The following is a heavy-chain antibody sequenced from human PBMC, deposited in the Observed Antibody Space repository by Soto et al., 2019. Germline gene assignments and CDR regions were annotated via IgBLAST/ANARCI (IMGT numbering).Heavy chain of an antibody. Sequence: QVQLVQSGAEVKKPGSSVKVSCKASGGTFSNYAISWVRQAPGQGLEWMGGIIPMFGIPNYAQRFQGRVTITANKSTSTASMEVRNLKSDDTAVNYCARGWETVGATTPFAYWGQGTLVTVSS. V-gene: IGHV1-69*17. CDR1: GGTFSNYA. CDR3: ARGWETVGATTPFAY. J-gene: IGHJ4*02. CDR2: IIPMFGIP. D-gene: IGHD1-26*01.